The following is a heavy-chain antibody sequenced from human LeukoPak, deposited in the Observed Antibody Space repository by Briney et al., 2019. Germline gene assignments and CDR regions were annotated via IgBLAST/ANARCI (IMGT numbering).Heavy chain of an antibody. CDR1: GFTFSSYA. D-gene: IGHD3-3*01. CDR3: PRGRTIFGVVIIPAFDY. Sequence: GRSLRLSCAASGFTFSSYAMHWVRQAPGKGLEWVAVISYDGSNKYYADSVKGRFTMSRDNSKKTLYLQMNSLRAEDTAVYYCPRGRTIFGVVIIPAFDYWGQGTLVTVSS. V-gene: IGHV3-30*01. J-gene: IGHJ4*02. CDR2: ISYDGSNK.